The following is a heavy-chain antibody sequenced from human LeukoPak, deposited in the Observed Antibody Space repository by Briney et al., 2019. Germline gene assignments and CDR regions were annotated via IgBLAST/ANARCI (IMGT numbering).Heavy chain of an antibody. CDR3: ARESIHGAFDI. Sequence: SVKVSCKASGYTFTGYYMHWVRQAPGQGLGWMGWINPNSGGTNYAQKFRGRVTMTRDTSISTAYMELSRLRSDDTAVYYCARESIHGAFDIWGQGTMVTVSS. V-gene: IGHV1-2*02. J-gene: IGHJ3*02. CDR2: INPNSGGT. CDR1: GYTFTGYY. D-gene: IGHD6-6*01.